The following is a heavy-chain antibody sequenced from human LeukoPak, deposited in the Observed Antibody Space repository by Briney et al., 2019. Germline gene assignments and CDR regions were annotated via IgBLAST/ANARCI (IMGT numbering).Heavy chain of an antibody. V-gene: IGHV3-33*01. CDR1: GFTFSSYG. J-gene: IGHJ6*02. D-gene: IGHD4-11*01. CDR3: VRDQDSNYYYYGMDV. Sequence: PGGYLRLSCAASGFTFSSYGMHWVRQAPGKGLEWVAVIWYDGSNKYYADSVRGRFTISRDNSKNTLYLQMNSLRAEDTAVYYCVRDQDSNYYYYGMDVWGQGTTVTVSS. CDR2: IWYDGSNK.